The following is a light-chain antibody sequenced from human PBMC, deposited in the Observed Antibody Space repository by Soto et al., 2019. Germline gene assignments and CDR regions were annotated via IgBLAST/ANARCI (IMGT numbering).Light chain of an antibody. CDR2: GAS. CDR3: QQYGSSPLT. V-gene: IGKV3-20*01. CDR1: QSVSNNY. Sequence: EIMLTQSPGTLSLSPGERATLSFRASQSVSNNYLAWYQQKPGQAPRLLIYGASNRATGIPDRFSGSGSGTDFTLTITRLEPEDFAVYYCQQYGSSPLTFGGGSKVDVK. J-gene: IGKJ4*01.